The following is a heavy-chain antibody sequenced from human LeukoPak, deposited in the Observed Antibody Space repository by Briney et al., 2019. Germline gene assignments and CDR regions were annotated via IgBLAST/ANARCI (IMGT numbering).Heavy chain of an antibody. J-gene: IGHJ4*02. Sequence: ASVKASCKASGYTFTHYAVNWVRQAPGQGLEWMGWINTNTATPMYAQGFSGRFVFSLDVSASTAYLQISSLKAGDTAVYYCARDPSRSPGGGFFSPLGYWGQGSLVTVSS. V-gene: IGHV7-4-1*02. D-gene: IGHD2-15*01. CDR2: INTNTATP. CDR3: ARDPSRSPGGGFFSPLGY. CDR1: GYTFTHYA.